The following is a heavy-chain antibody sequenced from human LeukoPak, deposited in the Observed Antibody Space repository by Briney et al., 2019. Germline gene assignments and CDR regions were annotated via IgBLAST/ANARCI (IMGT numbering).Heavy chain of an antibody. D-gene: IGHD3-10*01. Sequence: SETLSLTCTVSGGSISSYYWSWIRQPPGKGLEWIGYIYYTGTTNYNPSLKSRVTISVDTSKNQFALKLSSVTAADTAVYYCARESGSGSYYFWGQGTLVTVSS. V-gene: IGHV4-59*01. CDR2: IYYTGTT. J-gene: IGHJ4*02. CDR1: GGSISSYY. CDR3: ARESGSGSYYF.